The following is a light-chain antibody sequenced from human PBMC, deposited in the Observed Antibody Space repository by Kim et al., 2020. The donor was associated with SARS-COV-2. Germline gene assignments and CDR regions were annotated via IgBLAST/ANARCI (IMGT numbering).Light chain of an antibody. CDR3: QQANKLPLT. V-gene: IGKV1-12*01. Sequence: IQMTQSPSVVSATVGDRVTISCRASQGLSSYLAWYQQKPGTAPRLLIYAASSLQSGVPSRFSGSGFGTDFNLTISSLQPEDFATYFCQQANKLPLTFGGGTKVEIK. CDR1: QGLSSY. J-gene: IGKJ4*01. CDR2: AAS.